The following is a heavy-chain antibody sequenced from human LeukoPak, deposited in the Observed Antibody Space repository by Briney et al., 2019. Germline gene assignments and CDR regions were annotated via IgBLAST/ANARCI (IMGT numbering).Heavy chain of an antibody. Sequence: SETLSLTCTVSGGSLSGYYWSWIRHPPGKGLEWIGNMYYSGTTNYNPSLKSRVTMSIDTSKNQFSLKLSSVTAADTAVYYCASYIVGGSLGGWGQGTLVTVSS. CDR2: MYYSGTT. V-gene: IGHV4-59*01. D-gene: IGHD1-26*01. J-gene: IGHJ4*02. CDR1: GGSLSGYY. CDR3: ASYIVGGSLGG.